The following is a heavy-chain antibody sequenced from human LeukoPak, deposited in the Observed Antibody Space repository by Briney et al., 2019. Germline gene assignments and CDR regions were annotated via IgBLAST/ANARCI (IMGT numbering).Heavy chain of an antibody. CDR1: GFTFSNYW. Sequence: GGSLRLSCAVSGFTFSNYWMSWVRQAPGKGLEWVANIKQDGSEKYYVDSVKGRFTISRDNAKNSLYLQMNSLRVEDTAVYYCARLEQWLTPYWGQGTLVTVSS. V-gene: IGHV3-7*01. D-gene: IGHD6-19*01. CDR3: ARLEQWLTPY. CDR2: IKQDGSEK. J-gene: IGHJ4*02.